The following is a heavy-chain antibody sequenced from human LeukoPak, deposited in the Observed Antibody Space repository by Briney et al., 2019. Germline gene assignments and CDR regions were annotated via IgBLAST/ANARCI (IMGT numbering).Heavy chain of an antibody. CDR3: ARGDLGYSSSWYNWFDP. J-gene: IGHJ5*02. V-gene: IGHV3-11*04. CDR2: ISSSVSTI. CDR1: GFTFSDYY. Sequence: GGSLRLSCAASGFTFSDYYMSWIRQAPGKGLEWVSYISSSVSTIYYADSVKGRFTISRDNAKNSLYLQMNSLRAEDTAVYYCARGDLGYSSSWYNWFDPWGQGTLVTVSS. D-gene: IGHD6-13*01.